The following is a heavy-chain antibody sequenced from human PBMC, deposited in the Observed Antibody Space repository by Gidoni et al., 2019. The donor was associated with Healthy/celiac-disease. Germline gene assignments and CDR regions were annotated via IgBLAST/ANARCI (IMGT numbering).Heavy chain of an antibody. CDR1: GGTFRSYA. V-gene: IGHV1-69*01. J-gene: IGHJ6*02. CDR3: ARDRRGYSYGPTFYYGMDV. CDR2: IIPIFGTA. D-gene: IGHD5-18*01. Sequence: QVQLVQSGAEVKKPGSSVKVSCKASGGTFRSYAISWVRQAPGQGLEWMGGIIPIFGTANYAQKFQGRVTITADESTSTAYMELSSLRSEDTAVYYCARDRRGYSYGPTFYYGMDVWGQGTTVTVSS.